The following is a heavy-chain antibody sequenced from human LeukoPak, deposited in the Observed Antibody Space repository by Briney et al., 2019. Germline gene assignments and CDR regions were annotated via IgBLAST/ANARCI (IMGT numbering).Heavy chain of an antibody. CDR2: IIPTFGTA. Sequence: SVKVSCKASGGTFSSYAISWVRQAPGQGLEWMGGIIPTFGTANYAQKFQGRVTITADESTSTAYMELSSLRSEDTAVYYCARALYCSGGSCYYYGMDVWGQGTTVTVSS. D-gene: IGHD2-15*01. V-gene: IGHV1-69*13. CDR1: GGTFSSYA. CDR3: ARALYCSGGSCYYYGMDV. J-gene: IGHJ6*02.